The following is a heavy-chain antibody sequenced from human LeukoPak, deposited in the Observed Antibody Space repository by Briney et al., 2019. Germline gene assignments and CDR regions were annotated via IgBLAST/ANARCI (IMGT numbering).Heavy chain of an antibody. CDR2: ISWNSGSI. V-gene: IGHV3-9*01. D-gene: IGHD2-15*01. Sequence: GGSLRLSCAASGFTFDDYAMHWVRQAPGKGLEWVSGISWNSGSIGYADSVKGRFTISRDNAKNSLYLQMNSLRAEDTALYYCAKDTGFVGSRPDFDYWGQGTLVTVSS. CDR3: AKDTGFVGSRPDFDY. J-gene: IGHJ4*02. CDR1: GFTFDDYA.